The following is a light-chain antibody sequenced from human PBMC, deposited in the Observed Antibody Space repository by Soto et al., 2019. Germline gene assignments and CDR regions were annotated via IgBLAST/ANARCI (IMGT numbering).Light chain of an antibody. J-gene: IGKJ4*01. CDR1: QALSNY. CDR3: QQLSRYPLT. V-gene: IGKV1-9*01. Sequence: DVRFSRSPSFLCASVGDTVTITCRASQALSNYLAWYQQKPGKAPDLLIYSASTLRSGVPSRFSGSGSETEFTLTIRALQPEDFATYFCQQLSRYPLTFGGGTKVDIK. CDR2: SAS.